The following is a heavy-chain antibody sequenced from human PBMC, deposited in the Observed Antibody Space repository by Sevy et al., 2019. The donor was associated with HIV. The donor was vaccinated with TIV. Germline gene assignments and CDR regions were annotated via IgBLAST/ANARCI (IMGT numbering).Heavy chain of an antibody. J-gene: IGHJ4*02. D-gene: IGHD3-10*01. CDR2: IRSKAYGGTT. V-gene: IGHV3-49*03. Sequence: GGSLRLSCTASGFTFGDYAMSWFRQAPGKGLEWEGFIRSKAYGGTTEYAGSVKGRFTISRDDSKSIAYLQMNSLKTEDTAVYYCTSDHLWFGESKGGYWGQGTLVTVSS. CDR3: TSDHLWFGESKGGY. CDR1: GFTFGDYA.